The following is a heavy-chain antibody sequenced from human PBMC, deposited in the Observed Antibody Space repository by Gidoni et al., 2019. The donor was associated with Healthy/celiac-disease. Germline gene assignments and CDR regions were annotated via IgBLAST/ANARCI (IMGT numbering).Heavy chain of an antibody. J-gene: IGHJ2*01. Sequence: QVQLVESVGGVVQPGGSLRLSCAASGFTFSSAGMHWVRQAPGKGLEWVAFIRYDGSNKYYADSVKGRFTISRDNSKNTLYLQMNSLRAEDTAVYYCANDGSSWYIKTPDWYFDLWGRGTLVTVSS. V-gene: IGHV3-30*02. CDR2: IRYDGSNK. CDR3: ANDGSSWYIKTPDWYFDL. D-gene: IGHD6-13*01. CDR1: GFTFSSAG.